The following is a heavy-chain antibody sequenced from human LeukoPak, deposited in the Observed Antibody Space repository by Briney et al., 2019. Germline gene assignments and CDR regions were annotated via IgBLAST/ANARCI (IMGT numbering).Heavy chain of an antibody. CDR3: ARGRYSSSWYRRTFDP. D-gene: IGHD6-13*01. CDR2: INHSGST. CDR1: GGSFRGYY. Sequence: SSETLSLTCAVYGGSFRGYYWSWIRQPPGKGLEWIGQINHSGSTNYNPSLKSRVTISVDTSKNQFSLKLSSVAAADTAVYYCARGRYSSSWYRRTFDPWGQGTLVTVSS. J-gene: IGHJ5*02. V-gene: IGHV4-34*01.